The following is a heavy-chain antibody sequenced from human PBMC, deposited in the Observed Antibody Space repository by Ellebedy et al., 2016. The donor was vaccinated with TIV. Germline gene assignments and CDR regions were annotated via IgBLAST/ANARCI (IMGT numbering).Heavy chain of an antibody. V-gene: IGHV3-33*08. D-gene: IGHD5-18*01. Sequence: GESLKISCAASGFTFSSYWMSWVRQAPGKGLEWVAVIWYDGSNKYYADSVKGRFTISRDNSKNTLYLQMNSLRAEDTAVYYCAGGPLRRPYVDTAMVVWGQGTLVTVPS. CDR1: GFTFSSYW. CDR3: AGGPLRRPYVDTAMVV. J-gene: IGHJ4*02. CDR2: IWYDGSNK.